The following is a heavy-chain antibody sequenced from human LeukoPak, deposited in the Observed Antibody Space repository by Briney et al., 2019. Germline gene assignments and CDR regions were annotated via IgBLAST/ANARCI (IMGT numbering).Heavy chain of an antibody. J-gene: IGHJ4*02. V-gene: IGHV3-23*01. CDR3: VIWGDYDVLTGYYVPDY. D-gene: IGHD3-9*01. Sequence: GGSLRLSCVASGFTFSNYAMSWVRQAPGKGLEWVSAITGSGTSTYYADSLKGRFTISRDNSKNTVFLQMDSLRHEDTAIYYCVIWGDYDVLTGYYVPDYWGQGTLVTVSS. CDR1: GFTFSNYA. CDR2: ITGSGTST.